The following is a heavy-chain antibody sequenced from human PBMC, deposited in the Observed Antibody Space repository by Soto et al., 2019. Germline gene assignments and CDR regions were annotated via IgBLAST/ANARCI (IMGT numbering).Heavy chain of an antibody. Sequence: GESLKISCKGSGYSFTSYCIGWVRQMPGKGLEWMGIIYPGDSDTRYSPSFQGQVTISADKSISTAYLQWSSLKASDTAMYYCARYSSSSVYAFDIWGQGTMVTVSS. J-gene: IGHJ3*02. CDR2: IYPGDSDT. D-gene: IGHD6-6*01. V-gene: IGHV5-51*01. CDR1: GYSFTSYC. CDR3: ARYSSSSVYAFDI.